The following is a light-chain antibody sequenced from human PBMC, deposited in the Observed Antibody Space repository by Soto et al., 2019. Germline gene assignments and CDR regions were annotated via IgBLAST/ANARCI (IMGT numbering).Light chain of an antibody. CDR1: QSISSY. Sequence: DIQMTQSPSSLSASVGDRVTITCRASQSISSYLNWYQQKPGKAPKLLIYAASSLQSGVPSRFSGSGSGTDFTLTISSLGPEDFAVYYCQQRSNWPITFGQGTRLEIK. J-gene: IGKJ5*01. V-gene: IGKV1-39*01. CDR3: QQRSNWPIT. CDR2: AAS.